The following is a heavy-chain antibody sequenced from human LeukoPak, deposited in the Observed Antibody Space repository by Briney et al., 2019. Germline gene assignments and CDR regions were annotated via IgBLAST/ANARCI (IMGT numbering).Heavy chain of an antibody. V-gene: IGHV1-69*13. CDR3: ARDQEGSSSSGAAFDI. Sequence: ASVKVSCKASGGTFSSYAISWVRQAPGQGLEWMGGIIPIFGTANYAQKFQGRVTITADESTSTAYMELSSLRSEDTAVYYCARDQEGSSSSGAAFDIWGQGTMVTVSS. CDR2: IIPIFGTA. CDR1: GGTFSSYA. J-gene: IGHJ3*02. D-gene: IGHD6-6*01.